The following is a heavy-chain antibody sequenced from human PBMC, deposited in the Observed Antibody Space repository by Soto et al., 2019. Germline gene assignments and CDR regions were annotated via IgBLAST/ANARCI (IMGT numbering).Heavy chain of an antibody. CDR3: ERGKHLLRHYYYDGMDV. CDR1: GFTFSSYD. D-gene: IGHD1-26*01. Sequence: GSLSLSFAASGFTFSSYDMHWVRQATGKGLEWVSAIGTAGDPYYPGSLKGRFTISRENAKNSLYLQMNSLRAGDTAVYYCERGKHLLRHYYYDGMDVWGQGTTVTVSS. J-gene: IGHJ6*02. CDR2: IGTAGDP. V-gene: IGHV3-13*05.